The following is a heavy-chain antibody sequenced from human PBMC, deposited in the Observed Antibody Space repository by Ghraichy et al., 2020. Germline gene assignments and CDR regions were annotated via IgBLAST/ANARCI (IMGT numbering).Heavy chain of an antibody. CDR2: IYYSGST. CDR3: AKITLFYWFDP. J-gene: IGHJ5*02. V-gene: IGHV4-39*01. CDR1: GGSISSSSYY. Sequence: SETLSLTCTVSGGSISSSSYYWGWIRQPPGKGLECIGSIYYSGSTYYSPSFKSRVTISVDTSKSHLSLRLSSVTAADTAVYYCAKITLFYWFDPWGQGTLVTVPS. D-gene: IGHD3-3*01.